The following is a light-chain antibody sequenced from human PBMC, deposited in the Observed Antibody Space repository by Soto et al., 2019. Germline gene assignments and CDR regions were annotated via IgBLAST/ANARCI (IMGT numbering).Light chain of an antibody. J-gene: IGKJ1*01. CDR1: QSVSSSY. CDR3: QQYGSSPWT. V-gene: IGKV3-20*01. CDR2: GAS. Sequence: EFVFTQSPCTLSLSPGERATLSCRASQSVSSSYLAWHQQKPGQAPRLLIYGASSRATGIPDRFSGSGSGTDYTLTISRLEPEDFAVYYCQQYGSSPWTFGQGTKVDIK.